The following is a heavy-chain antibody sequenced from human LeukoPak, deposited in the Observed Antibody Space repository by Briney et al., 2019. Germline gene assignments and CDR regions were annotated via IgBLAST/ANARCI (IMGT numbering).Heavy chain of an antibody. CDR1: GGSISSGDYY. J-gene: IGHJ4*02. CDR3: ARVAPLYYDFWSGYYTGITQYYFDY. CDR2: IYYSGST. V-gene: IGHV4-30-4*01. D-gene: IGHD3-3*01. Sequence: SQTLSLTCTVSGGSISSGDYYWSWLRQPPGKGLEWIGYIYYSGSTYYNPSLKSRVTISVDTSKNQFSLKLSSVTAADTAVYYCARVAPLYYDFWSGYYTGITQYYFDYWGQGTLVTVSS.